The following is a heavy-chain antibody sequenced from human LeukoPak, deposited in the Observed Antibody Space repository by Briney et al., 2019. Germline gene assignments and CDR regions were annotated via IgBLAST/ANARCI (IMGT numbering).Heavy chain of an antibody. CDR3: ARRSNYVEGHSYYYYMDV. CDR2: IYYSGST. J-gene: IGHJ6*03. Sequence: PSETLSLTCTVSGGSISSYYWSWIRQPPGKGLEWIGYIYYSGSTNYNPSLKSRVTISVDTSKNQFSLKLSSVTAADTAVYYCARRSNYVEGHSYYYYMDVWGKGTTVTVSS. V-gene: IGHV4-59*08. D-gene: IGHD4-11*01. CDR1: GGSISSYY.